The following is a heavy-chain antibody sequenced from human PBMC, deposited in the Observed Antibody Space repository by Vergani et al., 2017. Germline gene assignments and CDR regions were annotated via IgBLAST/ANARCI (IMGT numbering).Heavy chain of an antibody. Sequence: EVQLLESGGGLVQPGGSLRLSCAASGFTFSSYAMSWVRQAPGKGLEWVSAISGSGGSTYYADSVKGRFTISRDNSKNTLYLQMNSQRAEDTAVYYCAKRPERVGATGVSDYWGQGTLVTVSS. CDR1: GFTFSSYA. CDR2: ISGSGGST. CDR3: AKRPERVGATGVSDY. D-gene: IGHD1-26*01. J-gene: IGHJ4*02. V-gene: IGHV3-23*01.